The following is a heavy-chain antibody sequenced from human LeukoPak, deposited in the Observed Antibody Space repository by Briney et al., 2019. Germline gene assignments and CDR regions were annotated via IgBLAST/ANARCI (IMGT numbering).Heavy chain of an antibody. CDR2: ISGSGGST. CDR3: AKALEYYYDNHDY. V-gene: IGHV3-23*01. J-gene: IGHJ4*02. Sequence: GGSLRLSCVASGFTFSSYAMSWVRQAPGKGLEWVSAISGSGGSTYYADSVKGRFTISRDNSKNTLYLQMNSLRAEDTAVYYCAKALEYYYDNHDYWGQGTLVTVSS. CDR1: GFTFSSYA. D-gene: IGHD3-22*01.